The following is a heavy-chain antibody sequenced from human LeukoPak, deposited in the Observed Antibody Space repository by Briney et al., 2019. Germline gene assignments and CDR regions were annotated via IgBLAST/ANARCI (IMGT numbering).Heavy chain of an antibody. D-gene: IGHD4-11*01. CDR3: ARRDYSKGMDV. Sequence: PSETLSLTCTVSGGSISSSSYYWGWIRQPPGKGLEWIGSIYYSGSTYYNPSLKSRVTISVDTSKNQFSLKLSSVTAADTAVYYCARRDYSKGMDVWGKGTTVTVSS. CDR2: IYYSGST. CDR1: GGSISSSSYY. V-gene: IGHV4-39*07. J-gene: IGHJ6*03.